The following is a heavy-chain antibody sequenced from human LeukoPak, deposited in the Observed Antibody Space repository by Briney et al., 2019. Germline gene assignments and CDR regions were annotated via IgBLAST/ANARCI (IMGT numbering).Heavy chain of an antibody. CDR2: ISSSSSYI. V-gene: IGHV3-21*01. Sequence: GVSLRLSCAASGFTFSSYSMNWVRQAPGKGLEWVSSISSSSSYIFYADSVKGRFTISRDNAKNSLFLQMISLRAEDTAVYYCASGITIRDLDYWGQGTLVTVSS. J-gene: IGHJ4*02. CDR3: ASGITIRDLDY. CDR1: GFTFSSYS. D-gene: IGHD3-10*01.